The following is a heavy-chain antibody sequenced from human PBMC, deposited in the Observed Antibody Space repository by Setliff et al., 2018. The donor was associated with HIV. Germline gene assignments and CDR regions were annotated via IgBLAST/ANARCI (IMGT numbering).Heavy chain of an antibody. CDR2: INWNGGSI. D-gene: IGHD2-15*01. CDR1: GFTFHDYG. V-gene: IGHV3-20*04. J-gene: IGHJ4*02. Sequence: TGESLKISCAASGFTFHDYGMSWVRQAPGKGLEWVSGINWNGGSIGYADSVKGRFAISRDNGKNSLYLQMNSLRVEDTALYYCARGFCSGGSCYYFPPLDCWGQGTLVTVSS. CDR3: ARGFCSGGSCYYFPPLDC.